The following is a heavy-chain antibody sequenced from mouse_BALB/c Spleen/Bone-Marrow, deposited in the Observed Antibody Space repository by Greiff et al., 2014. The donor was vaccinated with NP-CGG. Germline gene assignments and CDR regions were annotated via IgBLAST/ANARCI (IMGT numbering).Heavy chain of an antibody. CDR3: ARITTATGAMDY. Sequence: VQLEQSRPGLSACSQSLSITCTVSGFSLTSYGVHWVRQPPGKGLEWLGVIWADGNTNYNSALMSRLSIRKDNSKSQVFLKMNSLQTDDTAMYYCARITTATGAMDYWGQGTSVTVSS. V-gene: IGHV2-9*02. J-gene: IGHJ4*01. CDR2: IWADGNT. D-gene: IGHD1-2*01. CDR1: GFSLTSYG.